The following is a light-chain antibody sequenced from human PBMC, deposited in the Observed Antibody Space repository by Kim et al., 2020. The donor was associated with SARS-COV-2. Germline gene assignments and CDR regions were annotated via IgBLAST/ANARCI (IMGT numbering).Light chain of an antibody. Sequence: GQSMTVSCTGTSSDVGHYKAVSWYQQHPGKAPRLMIYDVSKRPSGVSDRFSGSKSGNTASLTVSGLQAEDEAYYYCASYSSSRTYVFGSGTKVTVL. CDR2: DVS. J-gene: IGLJ1*01. V-gene: IGLV2-14*04. CDR3: ASYSSSRTYV. CDR1: SSDVGHYKA.